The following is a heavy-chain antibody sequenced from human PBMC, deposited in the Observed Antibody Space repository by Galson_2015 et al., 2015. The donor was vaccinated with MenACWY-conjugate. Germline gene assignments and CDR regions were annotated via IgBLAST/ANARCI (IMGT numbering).Heavy chain of an antibody. CDR1: GFTFSRYA. D-gene: IGHD1-26*01. CDR2: IWYDGSQT. V-gene: IGHV3-33*01. CDR3: FAINSGIDF. Sequence: SLRLSCAASGFTFSRYAMHWVRQAPGKGLEWLAIIWYDGSQTYYADSVKGRFTISRDNSRNTAYLQMNSLRAEDTAIYYCFAINSGIDFWGQGTLVTVSS. J-gene: IGHJ4*02.